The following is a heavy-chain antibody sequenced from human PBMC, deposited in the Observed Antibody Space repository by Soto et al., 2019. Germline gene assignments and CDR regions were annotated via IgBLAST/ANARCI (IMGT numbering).Heavy chain of an antibody. CDR2: ISSSSSYI. D-gene: IGHD5-12*01. V-gene: IGHV3-21*01. CDR3: AKATIVATMDV. J-gene: IGHJ6*02. Sequence: EVQLVESGGGLVKPGGSLRLSCVASGFALSNYSMNWVRQAPGKGLEWVSSISSSSSYIYYADSVKGRFTISRDSAKNSLYLQMNSLRPEDTARYYCAKATIVATMDVWGQGTTVTVS. CDR1: GFALSNYS.